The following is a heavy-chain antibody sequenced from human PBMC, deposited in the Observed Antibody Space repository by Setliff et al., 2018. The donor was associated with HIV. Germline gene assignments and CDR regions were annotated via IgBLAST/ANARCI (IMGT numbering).Heavy chain of an antibody. CDR2: VNPNSGDA. Sequence: GASVKVSCKASGYTFTGHYLHWARQAPGQGHEWQGWVNPNSGDAIYAQNFQGRVTMTRDTSINAAYMELRGLRSDDTAVYYCARNFGLSPSGKYYYYYGMDIWGQGTTVTVSS. V-gene: IGHV1-2*02. CDR1: GYTFTGHY. D-gene: IGHD3-10*01. CDR3: ARNFGLSPSGKYYYYYGMDI. J-gene: IGHJ6*02.